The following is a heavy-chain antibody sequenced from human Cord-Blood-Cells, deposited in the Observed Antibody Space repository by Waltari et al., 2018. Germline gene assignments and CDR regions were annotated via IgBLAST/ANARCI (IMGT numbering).Heavy chain of an antibody. Sequence: QVQLQQWGAGLLKPSETLSLTCAVYGGSFSGYYWSWIRQPPGKGLEWIGEINHSGSTTYNPSLKSRVTISVDPSKNQFSLKLSSVTAADTAVYYCARGRAAMNWGSGENAFDIWGQGTMVTDSS. CDR1: GGSFSGYY. CDR2: INHSGST. CDR3: ARGRAAMNWGSGENAFDI. J-gene: IGHJ3*02. V-gene: IGHV4-34*01. D-gene: IGHD7-27*01.